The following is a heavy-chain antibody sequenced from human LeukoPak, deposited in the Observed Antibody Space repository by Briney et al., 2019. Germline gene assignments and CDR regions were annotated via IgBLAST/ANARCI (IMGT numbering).Heavy chain of an antibody. D-gene: IGHD2-2*01. V-gene: IGHV4-31*03. Sequence: PSETLSLTCTVSGGSISSGGYYRSWIRQHPEKGLEWIGYIYYSGSTYYNPSLKSRVTISVDTSKNQFSLKLSSVTAADTAVYYCARASLGAIVVVPAATWGAFDIWGQGTMVTVSS. CDR1: GGSISSGGYY. CDR2: IYYSGST. CDR3: ARASLGAIVVVPAATWGAFDI. J-gene: IGHJ3*02.